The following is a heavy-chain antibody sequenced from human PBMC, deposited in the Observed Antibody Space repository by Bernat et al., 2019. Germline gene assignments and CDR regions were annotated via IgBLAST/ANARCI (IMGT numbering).Heavy chain of an antibody. J-gene: IGHJ5*02. D-gene: IGHD6-13*01. CDR3: SGGAAAGVCGCFDP. V-gene: IGHV3-11*05. Sequence: QVQLVESGGGLVKPGGSLRLSCAASGFIFSEYYMQWIRQAPGKGLEWVSRISSNSRGTKYADSVKGRFTMFRDNAKNSLYLQMNSLRAEDTAVYYCSGGAAAGVCGCFDPWGHGTLVTVSS. CDR2: ISSNSRGT. CDR1: GFIFSEYY.